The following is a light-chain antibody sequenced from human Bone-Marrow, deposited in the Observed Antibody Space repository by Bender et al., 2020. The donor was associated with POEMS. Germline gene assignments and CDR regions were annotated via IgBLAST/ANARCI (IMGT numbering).Light chain of an antibody. J-gene: IGLJ3*02. CDR1: SSDVGTYNL. CDR3: CSYAGPTTWV. CDR2: DVS. V-gene: IGLV2-23*02. Sequence: QSALTQPASVSGSPGQSITISCTGTSSDVGTYNLVSWYQQHPGQAPKLMIYDVSKRPSGVSNRFSDSKSGNTASLTISWLQAEDEADYYCCSYAGPTTWVFGGGTKLTVL.